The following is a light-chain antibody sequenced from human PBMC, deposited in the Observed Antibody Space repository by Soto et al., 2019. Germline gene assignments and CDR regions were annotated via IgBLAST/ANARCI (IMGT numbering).Light chain of an antibody. CDR2: GAS. CDR3: QQYTGPPTP. J-gene: IGKJ5*01. Sequence: EIIVTQSPATLSLSPGERATLSCRASQTVSSNYLAWCQQRPGQAPRLLIYGASTRAAGIPDRFSGSGSGTDFTLTITRLEPEDSAVYFCQQYTGPPTPFGQ. V-gene: IGKV3-20*01. CDR1: QTVSSNY.